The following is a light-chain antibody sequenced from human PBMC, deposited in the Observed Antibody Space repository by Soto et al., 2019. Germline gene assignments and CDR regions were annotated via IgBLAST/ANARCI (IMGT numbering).Light chain of an antibody. J-gene: IGKJ1*01. CDR2: DAS. V-gene: IGKV1-5*01. CDR3: QQYHTYRT. CDR1: QSISHW. Sequence: DIQMTQAPSTLSASIGDRVIITCRASQSISHWLAWYQQKPGKAPKLLISDASILESGVPSRFSGSTSGTEFTLTSISLQPDDVATYYCQQYHTYRTFGQGTKVEIK.